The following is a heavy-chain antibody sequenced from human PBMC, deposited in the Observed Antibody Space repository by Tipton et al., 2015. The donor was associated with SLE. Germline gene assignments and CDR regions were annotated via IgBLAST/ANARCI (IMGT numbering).Heavy chain of an antibody. CDR1: GFTLSNFN. J-gene: IGHJ4*02. Sequence: SLRLSCAGSGFTLSNFNMHWVRQAPGKGLEWVAFIRYDGSNKDFADSVKGRFTVSRDTSKNTLYLQMHSLGDEDTGIYYCAKDVGTLDYITNWGQGTLVTVSS. CDR3: AKDVGTLDYITN. CDR2: IRYDGSNK. V-gene: IGHV3-30*02. D-gene: IGHD4/OR15-4a*01.